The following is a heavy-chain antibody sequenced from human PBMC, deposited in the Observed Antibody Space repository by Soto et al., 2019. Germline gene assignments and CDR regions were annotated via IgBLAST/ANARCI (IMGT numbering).Heavy chain of an antibody. D-gene: IGHD2-2*03. V-gene: IGHV3-9*01. J-gene: IGHJ4*02. CDR2: ISWNSGSI. CDR3: AKDNGYCSSTSCYFFDY. CDR1: GFTFDDYA. Sequence: GGSLRLSCAASGFTFDDYAMHWVRQAPGKGLEWVSGISWNSGSIGYADSVKGRFTISRDNAKNSLYLQMNSLRAEDTALYYCAKDNGYCSSTSCYFFDYWGQGTLVTVSS.